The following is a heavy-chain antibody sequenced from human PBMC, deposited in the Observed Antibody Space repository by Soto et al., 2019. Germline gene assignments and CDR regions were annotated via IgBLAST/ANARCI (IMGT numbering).Heavy chain of an antibody. J-gene: IGHJ3*02. Sequence: PTLVSTAVTSGQNGTLGGFPINTKTLGLGRLGQHSGKALEWLALIYWDNDKRYNPSLKTRLTITKDTSKNQVVLKMTNMDPVDTATYFCAHREGDDYVWGSYKDAFDIWGQGPMVTVFS. D-gene: IGHD3-16*01. V-gene: IGHV2-5*02. CDR1: GFPINTKTLG. CDR2: IYWDNDK. CDR3: AHREGDDYVWGSYKDAFDI.